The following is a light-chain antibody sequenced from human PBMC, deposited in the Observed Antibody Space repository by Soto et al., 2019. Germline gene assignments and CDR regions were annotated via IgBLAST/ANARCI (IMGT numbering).Light chain of an antibody. V-gene: IGKV3D-20*02. CDR1: QSISSNY. Sequence: EIVLTQSPGTLSLSPGERATLSCRASQSISSNYLAWYQQKPGQAPRLLIYGASTRATGIPDRFSGSGSGTDFTLTISSLEPEDFAVYYCQQRNSWPPTFTFGQGTRLEIK. CDR2: GAS. CDR3: QQRNSWPPTFT. J-gene: IGKJ5*01.